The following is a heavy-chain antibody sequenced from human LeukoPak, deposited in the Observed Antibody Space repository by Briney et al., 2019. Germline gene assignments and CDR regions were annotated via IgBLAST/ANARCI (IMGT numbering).Heavy chain of an antibody. V-gene: IGHV4-38-2*02. D-gene: IGHD3-10*01. CDR3: ARETPYGSGSYPFDY. J-gene: IGHJ4*02. Sequence: ASETLSLTCTVSGYSISSGYYWGWIRQPPGKGLEWIGSIYHSGSTYYNPSLKSRVTISVDTSKKQFSLKLSSVTAADTAVYYCARETPYGSGSYPFDYWGQGILVTVSS. CDR1: GYSISSGYY. CDR2: IYHSGST.